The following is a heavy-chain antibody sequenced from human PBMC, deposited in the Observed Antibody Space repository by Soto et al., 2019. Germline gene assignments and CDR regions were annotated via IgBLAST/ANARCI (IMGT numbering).Heavy chain of an antibody. Sequence: QVQLVQSGAEVKKPGSSVKVSCKASGGTFGSYAISWVRQAPGQGLEWMGGIIPIFGTANYAQKFQGRVTITADESTSTAYMELSSLRSEDTAVYYCARVPPELHCGGDCYSGRFDYWGQGTLVTVSS. CDR3: ARVPPELHCGGDCYSGRFDY. V-gene: IGHV1-69*12. D-gene: IGHD2-21*02. CDR2: IIPIFGTA. CDR1: GGTFGSYA. J-gene: IGHJ4*02.